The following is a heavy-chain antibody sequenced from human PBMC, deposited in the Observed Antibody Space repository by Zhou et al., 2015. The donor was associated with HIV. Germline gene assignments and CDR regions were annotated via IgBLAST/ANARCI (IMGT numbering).Heavy chain of an antibody. Sequence: QVQLVESGGGVVQPGRSLRLSCAASGFTFSSYAMHWVRQAPGKGLEWVAVISYDGSNKYYADSVKGRFTISRDNSKNTLYLQMNSLRAEDTAVYYCARGGGVRGYYMDVWGKGTTVTGLL. CDR3: ARGGGVRGYYMDV. V-gene: IGHV3-30-3*01. CDR2: ISYDGSNK. D-gene: IGHD3-16*01. J-gene: IGHJ6*03. CDR1: GFTFSSYA.